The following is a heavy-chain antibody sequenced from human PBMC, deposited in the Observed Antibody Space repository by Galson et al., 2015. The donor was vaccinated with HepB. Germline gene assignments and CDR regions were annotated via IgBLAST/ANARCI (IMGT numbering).Heavy chain of an antibody. CDR3: ARGADNWFDP. J-gene: IGHJ5*02. V-gene: IGHV4-61*02. D-gene: IGHD4/OR15-4a*01. CDR2: IWTSGST. CDR1: GGSIRSGRYY. Sequence: LSLTCTVSGGSIRSGRYYWSWIRQPAGKGLEWIGRIWTSGSTDYSPSLKSRVTMSLDTSKNQFSLKLSSLTAADTAVYFCARGADNWFDPWGLGTLVTVSS.